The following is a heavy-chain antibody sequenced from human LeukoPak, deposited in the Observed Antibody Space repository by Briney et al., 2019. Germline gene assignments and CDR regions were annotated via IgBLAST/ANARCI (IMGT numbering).Heavy chain of an antibody. CDR2: INPDGSTT. CDR3: VRVLSGSWDWFDP. D-gene: IGHD3-22*01. V-gene: IGHV3-74*01. Sequence: GGSLRLSCAASGFTFSSYAVHWVRQAPGKGLEWVSRINPDGSTTTYADSVKGRFTISRDNAKNTVYLQMNSLRAEDTALYHCVRVLSGSWDWFDPWGQRTLVTVSS. J-gene: IGHJ5*02. CDR1: GFTFSSYA.